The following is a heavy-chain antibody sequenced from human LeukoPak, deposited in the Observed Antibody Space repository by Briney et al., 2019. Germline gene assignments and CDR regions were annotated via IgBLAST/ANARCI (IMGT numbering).Heavy chain of an antibody. J-gene: IGHJ4*02. CDR1: GYTFTSYG. Sequence: ASVKVSCKASGYTFTSYGISWVRQAPGQGLEWMGWISAYNGNTNYAQKLQGRVTMTTDTSTSTAYMELRSLRSDDTAVYYCYTSDYMMMGSVGRVTIDYWGQGTLVTVSS. CDR3: YTSDYMMMGSVGRVTIDY. D-gene: IGHD4-11*01. V-gene: IGHV1-18*01. CDR2: ISAYNGNT.